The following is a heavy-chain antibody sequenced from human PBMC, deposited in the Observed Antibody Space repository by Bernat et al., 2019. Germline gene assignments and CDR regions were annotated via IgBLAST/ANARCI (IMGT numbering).Heavy chain of an antibody. Sequence: EVHLLESGGGLVQPGGSLRLSCAASGFTFSSYAMSWVRQAPGKGLEWVSAISGSGGSTYYADSVKGRFTISRDDSKNTLYLQMNSLRAEDTAVYYCAKTRITMIVVVIHDAFDIWGQGTMVTVSS. CDR3: AKTRITMIVVVIHDAFDI. CDR2: ISGSGGST. CDR1: GFTFSSYA. V-gene: IGHV3-23*01. J-gene: IGHJ3*02. D-gene: IGHD3-22*01.